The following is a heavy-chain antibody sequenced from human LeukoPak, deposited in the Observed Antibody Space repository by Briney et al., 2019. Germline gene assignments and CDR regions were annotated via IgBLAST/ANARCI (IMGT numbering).Heavy chain of an antibody. CDR2: MNPNSGNT. CDR1: GYTFTSYD. CDR3: ARDGWNYDILTGYKYYFDY. V-gene: IGHV1-8*01. D-gene: IGHD3-9*01. J-gene: IGHJ4*02. Sequence: ASVKVSCKASGYTFTSYDINWVRQATGQGLEWMGWMNPNSGNTGYAQKFQGRVTLTRNTSISTAYMELSSLRSEDTAEYYCARDGWNYDILTGYKYYFDYWGQGTLVTVSS.